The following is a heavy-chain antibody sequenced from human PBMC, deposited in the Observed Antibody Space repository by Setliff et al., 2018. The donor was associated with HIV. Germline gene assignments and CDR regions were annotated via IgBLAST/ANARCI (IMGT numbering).Heavy chain of an antibody. Sequence: GGSLRLSCAASGFTFTNYWMHWVRQAPGKGLMWVSRTNSDGTTTTYADSVKGRFTISRDNAENTLYLQMNSLRAEDTAVFYCAKDLRIDTRADYYSDVWGKGTTVTVSS. V-gene: IGHV3-74*01. D-gene: IGHD5-18*01. J-gene: IGHJ6*03. CDR1: GFTFTNYW. CDR3: AKDLRIDTRADYYSDV. CDR2: TNSDGTTT.